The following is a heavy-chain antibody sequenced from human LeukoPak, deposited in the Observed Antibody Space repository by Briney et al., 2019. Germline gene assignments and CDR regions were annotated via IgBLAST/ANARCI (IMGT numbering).Heavy chain of an antibody. Sequence: GGSLRLSCAASGFTFSSYNMNWVRQAPGKGLECLAYISGGSTAIYYADSVKGRFTISRENAKNSLYLQMNILRAEDTAVYYCARDQGSGYAMDVWGQGTTVTVSS. J-gene: IGHJ6*02. CDR2: ISGGSTAI. V-gene: IGHV3-48*01. D-gene: IGHD3-10*01. CDR3: ARDQGSGYAMDV. CDR1: GFTFSSYN.